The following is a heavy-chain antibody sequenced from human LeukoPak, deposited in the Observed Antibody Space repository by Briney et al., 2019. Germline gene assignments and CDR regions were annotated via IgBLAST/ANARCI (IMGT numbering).Heavy chain of an antibody. CDR2: ITGSGGTT. V-gene: IGHV3-23*01. J-gene: IGHJ6*03. D-gene: IGHD3-10*01. Sequence: GGSLRLSCAASGFAFSNYGMNWVRQAPGKGLEWVSGITGSGGTTYYADSVKGRFTISRDNSKNTLYLQMNSLKTEDTAVYYCTTDPWFGELFDYYYMDVWGKGTTVTVSS. CDR3: TTDPWFGELFDYYYMDV. CDR1: GFAFSNYG.